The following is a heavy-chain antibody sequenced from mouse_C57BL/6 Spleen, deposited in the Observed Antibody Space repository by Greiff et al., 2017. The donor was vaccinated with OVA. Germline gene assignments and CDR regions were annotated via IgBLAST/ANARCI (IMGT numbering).Heavy chain of an antibody. CDR1: GYSITSGYY. V-gene: IGHV3-6*01. Sequence: EVKLEESGPGLVKPSQSLSLTCSVTGYSITSGYYWNWIRQFPGNKLEWMGYISYDGSNNYNPSLKNRISITRDTSKNQFFLKLNSVTTEDTATDYCARNYYGSSYPMDYWGQGTSVTVSS. J-gene: IGHJ4*01. CDR2: ISYDGSN. D-gene: IGHD1-1*01. CDR3: ARNYYGSSYPMDY.